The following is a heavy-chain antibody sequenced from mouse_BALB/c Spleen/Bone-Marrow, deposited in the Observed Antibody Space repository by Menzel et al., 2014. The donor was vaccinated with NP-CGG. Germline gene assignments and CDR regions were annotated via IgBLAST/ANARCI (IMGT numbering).Heavy chain of an antibody. CDR1: GYTFTDHA. CDR2: ISPGDGVI. CDR3: KRSLGRFAY. Sequence: QVQLQQSDAELVKPGASVKISCKASGYTFTDHAIHWVKQKPERGLEWIGYISPGDGVIKYNEKFKGKAILTADKSSSTAYTQLNSLTSEDSAVYFCKRSLGRFAYWGQGTLVTVSA. J-gene: IGHJ3*01. V-gene: IGHV1S53*02. D-gene: IGHD4-1*01.